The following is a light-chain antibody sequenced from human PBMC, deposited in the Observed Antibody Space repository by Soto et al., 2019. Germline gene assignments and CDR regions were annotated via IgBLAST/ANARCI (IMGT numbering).Light chain of an antibody. Sequence: DIVMTQSPDSLAVSLGERATINCRSSQSVLYSSNNKNYLAWYQQKPGQPPKLLIYWASTRESGVPDRFSGSGSVTDFTLTISSLQAEDVEVYYCQQFHSSPYTFGQGTKLEIK. J-gene: IGKJ2*01. CDR3: QQFHSSPYT. V-gene: IGKV4-1*01. CDR1: QSVLYSSNNKNY. CDR2: WAS.